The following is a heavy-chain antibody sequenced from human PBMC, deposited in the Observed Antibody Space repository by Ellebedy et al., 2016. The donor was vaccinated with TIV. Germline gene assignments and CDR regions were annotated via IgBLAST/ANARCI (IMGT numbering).Heavy chain of an antibody. CDR3: ARGGSGWYYYFDY. V-gene: IGHV4-59*01. J-gene: IGHJ4*02. Sequence: SETLSLXXTVSGGSISSYYWSWIRQPPGKGLEWIGYIYYSGSTNYNPSLKSRVTISVDTSKNQFSLKLSSVTAADTAVYYCARGGSGWYYYFDYWGQGTLVTVSS. CDR2: IYYSGST. CDR1: GGSISSYY. D-gene: IGHD6-19*01.